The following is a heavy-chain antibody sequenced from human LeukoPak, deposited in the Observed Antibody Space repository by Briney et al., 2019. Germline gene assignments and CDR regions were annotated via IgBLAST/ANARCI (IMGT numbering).Heavy chain of an antibody. V-gene: IGHV3-30-3*02. Sequence: GGSLRLSCAASGFTFSSYAMHWVRQAPGKGLEWVAVISYDGSNKYYADSVKGRFTISRDTSKNTLYLQMNSLRAEDTAVYYCAKYAPPSTLLTRFFDYWGQGTLVTVSS. D-gene: IGHD5/OR15-5a*01. J-gene: IGHJ4*02. CDR2: ISYDGSNK. CDR1: GFTFSSYA. CDR3: AKYAPPSTLLTRFFDY.